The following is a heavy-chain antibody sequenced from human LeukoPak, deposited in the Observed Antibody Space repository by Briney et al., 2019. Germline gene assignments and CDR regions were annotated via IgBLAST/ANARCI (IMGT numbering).Heavy chain of an antibody. CDR1: RLTFSNYW. V-gene: IGHV3-7*01. J-gene: IGHJ4*02. CDR3: AKWGPHCVGDYCPALDS. CDR2: INQDGSKK. Sequence: GGSLRLSCVASRLTFSNYWMSWVRQAPGKGLEWVANINQDGSKKVYADSMKGRFTISRDNAKESLYLQLNSLRADDTAVYYCAKWGPHCVGDYCPALDSWGQGTLVTVSS. D-gene: IGHD2-21*02.